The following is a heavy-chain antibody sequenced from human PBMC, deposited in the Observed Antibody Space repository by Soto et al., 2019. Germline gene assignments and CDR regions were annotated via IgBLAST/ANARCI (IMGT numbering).Heavy chain of an antibody. Sequence: PGGSLRLSCVASGFTFSSYAMQWVRQAPGKGLEWVAVISYDGSNKYYADSVKGRFTSSRDNAKNSLYLQMNSLRDEDTAVYYCARGPHTSYYDYVWGSYRPPPPFDPWGQGTLVTVSS. CDR2: ISYDGSNK. CDR3: ARGPHTSYYDYVWGSYRPPPPFDP. J-gene: IGHJ5*02. CDR1: GFTFSSYA. D-gene: IGHD3-16*02. V-gene: IGHV3-30-3*01.